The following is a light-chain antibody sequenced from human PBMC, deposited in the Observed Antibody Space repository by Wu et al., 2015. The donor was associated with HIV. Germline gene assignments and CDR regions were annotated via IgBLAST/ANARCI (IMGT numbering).Light chain of an antibody. J-gene: IGKJ2*01. CDR1: QNIDNL. Sequence: DIQMTQSPSTLSASVGDRVTITCRASQNIDNLLAWYQQKEGKAPKLLIYKASSLEGGVPSRFSGSGSGAEFTLTISNLQPDDSATYYCQQYNSPGTLGQGTKLEIK. CDR3: QQYNSPGT. V-gene: IGKV1-5*03. CDR2: KAS.